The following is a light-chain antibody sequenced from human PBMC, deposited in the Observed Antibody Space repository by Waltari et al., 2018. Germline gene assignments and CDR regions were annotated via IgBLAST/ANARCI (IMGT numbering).Light chain of an antibody. CDR1: QVVSGSR. J-gene: IGKJ2*01. V-gene: IGKV3-20*01. CDR2: GVS. Sequence: EVVLTQSPGTLSLSPGETATISCRASQVVSGSRIAWYLHKPGQAPRLLIYGVSGRATGIPDRFSGSGSGTDFSLTISRVEPEDFAVYYCQQFGSSIMYTFGQGTKLEIK. CDR3: QQFGSSIMYT.